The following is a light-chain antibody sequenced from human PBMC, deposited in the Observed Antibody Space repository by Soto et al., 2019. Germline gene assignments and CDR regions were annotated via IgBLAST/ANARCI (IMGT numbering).Light chain of an antibody. CDR1: SSNIGSNY. Sequence: QSVLTQPPSASGTPGQGVTISCSGSSSNIGSNYVYWYQQLPGTAPKLLIYNNNQRPSGVPDRFSASKSGTSASLAIRGLRSDDEADYYCSSWDGRLSGYVFGAGTKVTV. V-gene: IGLV1-47*02. J-gene: IGLJ1*01. CDR3: SSWDGRLSGYV. CDR2: NNN.